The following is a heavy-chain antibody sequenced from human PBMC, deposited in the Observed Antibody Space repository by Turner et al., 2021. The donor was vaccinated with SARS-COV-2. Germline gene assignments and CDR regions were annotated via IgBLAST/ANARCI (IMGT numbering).Heavy chain of an antibody. CDR3: ARVRTVTCITTTCLPSDAFEL. CDR2: IHYSGST. Sequence: QLQLQESGPGLVKPSETLSLTCTVSGGSITPSSYYWGWIRQPPGKGLEWIGSIHYSGSTYYTASLESRVTISVDTSKNQFSLKLTSVTAADTAVYYCARVRTVTCITTTCLPSDAFELWGQGTMVPVSS. J-gene: IGHJ3*01. D-gene: IGHD3-10*01. V-gene: IGHV4-39*01. CDR1: GGSITPSSYY.